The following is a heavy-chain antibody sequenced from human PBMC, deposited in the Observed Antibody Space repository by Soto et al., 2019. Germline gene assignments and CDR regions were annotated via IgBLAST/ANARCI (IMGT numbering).Heavy chain of an antibody. D-gene: IGHD3-3*01. CDR1: GLTFSSSA. V-gene: IGHV1-58*01. J-gene: IGHJ6*02. CDR2: IVAGSGDT. Sequence: GASVKVSCKASGLTFSSSAVQWVRQSRGQRLEWIGWIVAGSGDTKYAQRFHERVTFSRDMSTDTAYMELSSLRSDDTGVYYCAARSDFRFYYSDMDVWGQGTTVTVSS. CDR3: AARSDFRFYYSDMDV.